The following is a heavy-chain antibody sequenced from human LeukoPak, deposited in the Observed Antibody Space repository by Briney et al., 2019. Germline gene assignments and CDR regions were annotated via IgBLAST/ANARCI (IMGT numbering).Heavy chain of an antibody. D-gene: IGHD3-16*01. V-gene: IGHV1-69*13. Sequence: SVNVSCKASGGTFSSYAISWVRQAPGQGLEWMGGIIPIFGTANYAQKFQGRVTITADESTSTAYMELSSLRSEDTAVYYCARGKGRFQPYYFDYWGQGTLVTVSS. J-gene: IGHJ4*02. CDR2: IIPIFGTA. CDR1: GGTFSSYA. CDR3: ARGKGRFQPYYFDY.